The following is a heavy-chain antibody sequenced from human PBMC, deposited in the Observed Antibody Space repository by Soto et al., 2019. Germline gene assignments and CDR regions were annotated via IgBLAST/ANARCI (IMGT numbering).Heavy chain of an antibody. CDR3: AIHPGRGALDI. CDR2: IFVTSTII. Sequence: GGSLRLSCVASGFTFSDYSMVWVRQSPGKGLEWISYIFVTSTIIYYADSVKGRFTISRDNAKNSLYLQMNSLRAEDTAVYYCAIHPGRGALDIWGQGTMVTVSS. CDR1: GFTFSDYS. J-gene: IGHJ3*02. D-gene: IGHD3-10*01. V-gene: IGHV3-48*04.